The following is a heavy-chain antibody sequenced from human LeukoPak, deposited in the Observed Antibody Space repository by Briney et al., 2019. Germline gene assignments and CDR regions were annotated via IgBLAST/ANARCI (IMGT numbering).Heavy chain of an antibody. CDR1: GYTFTSYG. J-gene: IGHJ4*02. CDR3: ARTARHCSSTSCYVDLDY. Sequence: ASVKVSCKASGYTFTSYGISWVRQAPGQGLEWMGWISAYNGNTNYAQKLQGRVTMTTDTSTSTAYMELRSLRSDDTAVYYCARTARHCSSTSCYVDLDYWGQGTLVTVSS. V-gene: IGHV1-18*01. D-gene: IGHD2-2*01. CDR2: ISAYNGNT.